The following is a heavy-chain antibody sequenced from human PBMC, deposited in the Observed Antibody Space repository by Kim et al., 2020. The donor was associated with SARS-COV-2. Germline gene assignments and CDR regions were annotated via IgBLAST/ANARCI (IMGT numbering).Heavy chain of an antibody. J-gene: IGHJ4*02. CDR1: GGSISSSSYY. V-gene: IGHV4-39*01. Sequence: SETLSLTCTVSGGSISSSSYYWGWIRQPPGKGLEWIGSIYYSGSTYYNPSLKSRVTISVDTSKNQFSLKLSSVTAADTAVYYCARRVGAQVHWGQGTLVTVSS. CDR3: ARRVGAQVH. CDR2: IYYSGST. D-gene: IGHD1-26*01.